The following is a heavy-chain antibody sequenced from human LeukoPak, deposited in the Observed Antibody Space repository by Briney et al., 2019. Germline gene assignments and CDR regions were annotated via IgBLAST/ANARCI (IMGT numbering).Heavy chain of an antibody. V-gene: IGHV1-2*02. D-gene: IGHD2-2*01. CDR2: INPYSGAI. CDR3: ARDPKSQLLLDY. CDR1: GYTFTAYY. J-gene: IGHJ4*02. Sequence: ASVKVSCKASGYTFTAYYIQWVRQAPGQGLEWMGWINPYSGAINYAQKFQGRVTLTRDTSISTAYMELSRLTSGDTAVYYCARDPKSQLLLDYWGQGTLVTVSS.